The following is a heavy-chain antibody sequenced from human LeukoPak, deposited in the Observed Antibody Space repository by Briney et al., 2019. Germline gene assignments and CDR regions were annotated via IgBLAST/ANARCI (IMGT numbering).Heavy chain of an antibody. CDR2: IYYSGST. CDR1: GGSISSGGYY. Sequence: PWETLSLTCTVSGGSISSGGYYWSWIRQHPGKGLEWIGYIYYSGSTYYNPSLKSRVTISVDTSKNQFSLKLSSLTAADTAVYYCARAPRSWGFDHWGQGTLVTVSS. D-gene: IGHD7-27*01. J-gene: IGHJ4*02. CDR3: ARAPRSWGFDH. V-gene: IGHV4-31*03.